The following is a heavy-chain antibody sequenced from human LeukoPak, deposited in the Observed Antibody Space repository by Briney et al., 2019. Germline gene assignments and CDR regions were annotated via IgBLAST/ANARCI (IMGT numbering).Heavy chain of an antibody. CDR1: GGSISSDSYY. V-gene: IGHV4-39*07. Sequence: PSETLSLTCIVSGGSISSDSYYWAWIRQPPGKGLQWIGSLYYRGSAYYNPSLKSRVTISVDTSKNQFSLKLSSVTAADTAVYYCARVSYYDSSGILNYYFDYWGQGTLVTVSS. CDR3: ARVSYYDSSGILNYYFDY. J-gene: IGHJ4*02. D-gene: IGHD3-22*01. CDR2: LYYRGSA.